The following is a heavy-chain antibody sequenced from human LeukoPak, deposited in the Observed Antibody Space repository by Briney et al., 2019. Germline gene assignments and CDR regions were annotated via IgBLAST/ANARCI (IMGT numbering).Heavy chain of an antibody. CDR2: IYSGGRT. CDR1: GFTVSSNY. J-gene: IGHJ4*02. CDR3: ARGATRTAVAGD. V-gene: IGHV3-66*01. D-gene: IGHD6-19*01. Sequence: PGGSLRLSCAASGFTVSSNYMTWVRQALGKGLEWVSGIYSGGRTYYADSVRGGFTISRDNSNNTLYLQMNSLRVEDTALYYCARGATRTAVAGDWGQGTLVTVSS.